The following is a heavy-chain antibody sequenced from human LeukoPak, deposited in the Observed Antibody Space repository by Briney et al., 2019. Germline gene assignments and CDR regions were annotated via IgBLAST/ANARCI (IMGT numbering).Heavy chain of an antibody. CDR2: IYCSGST. J-gene: IGHJ3*02. Sequence: SETLSLTCTVSGGSISSYYWSWIRQPPGKGLEWIGYIYCSGSTNYNPSLTSRVTISVDTSKNQFSLKLSSVTAADTAVYYCARVGVEFLDAFDIWGQGTMVTVSS. V-gene: IGHV4-59*01. CDR3: ARVGVEFLDAFDI. CDR1: GGSISSYY. D-gene: IGHD3-3*01.